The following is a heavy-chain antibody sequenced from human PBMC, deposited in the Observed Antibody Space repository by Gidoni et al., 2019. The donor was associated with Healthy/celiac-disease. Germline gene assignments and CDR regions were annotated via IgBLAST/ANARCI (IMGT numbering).Heavy chain of an antibody. J-gene: IGHJ4*02. D-gene: IGHD5-12*01. CDR1: GGTFSSYA. CDR2: IIPILGIA. CDR3: ARGRDGYNYWGY. V-gene: IGHV1-69*04. Sequence: QVQLVQSGADVKKPGSSVKVSCKASGGTFSSYAISWVRQAPGQGLEWMGRIIPILGIANYAQKFQGRVTITADKSTSTAYMEMSSLRSEDTAVYYCARGRDGYNYWGYWGQGTLVTVSS.